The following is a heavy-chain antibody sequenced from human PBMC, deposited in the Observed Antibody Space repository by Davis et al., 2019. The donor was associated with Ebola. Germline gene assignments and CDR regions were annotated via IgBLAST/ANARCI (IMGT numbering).Heavy chain of an antibody. CDR2: ISAYNGNT. D-gene: IGHD5-12*01. V-gene: IGHV1-18*01. J-gene: IGHJ6*02. CDR1: GGTFSSYA. Sequence: ASVKVSCKASGGTFSSYAISWVRQAPGQGLEWMGWISAYNGNTNYAQKLQGRVTMTTDTSTSTAYMELRSLRSDDTAVYYCAREGIVATIRHYYYGMDVWGQGTTVTVSS. CDR3: AREGIVATIRHYYYGMDV.